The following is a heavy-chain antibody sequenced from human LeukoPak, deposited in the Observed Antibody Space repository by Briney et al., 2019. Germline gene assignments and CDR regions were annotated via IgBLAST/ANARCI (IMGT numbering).Heavy chain of an antibody. CDR3: ARDYCSSTSCLFDH. Sequence: ASVKVSCKASGYTFTGYHMHWVRQAPGQGLEWMGRINPNSGDTNYAQKFQGRVTMTRDTSISTAYMELSRLRSDDTAVFYCARDYCSSTSCLFDHWGQGTLVTVSS. V-gene: IGHV1-2*06. J-gene: IGHJ4*02. CDR2: INPNSGDT. CDR1: GYTFTGYH. D-gene: IGHD2-2*01.